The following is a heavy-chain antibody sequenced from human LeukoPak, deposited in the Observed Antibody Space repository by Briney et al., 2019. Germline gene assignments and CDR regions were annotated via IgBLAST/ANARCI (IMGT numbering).Heavy chain of an antibody. D-gene: IGHD6-19*01. CDR1: GGSFSGYY. CDR3: ARRGAVAGIFVY. V-gene: IGHV4-34*01. Sequence: PSETLSLTCAVYGGSFSGYYWSWIRQPPGKGLEWIGEINHSGSTNYNPSLKSRVIISVDTSKNQFSLKLSSVTAADTAVYYCARRGAVAGIFVYWGQGTLVTVSS. J-gene: IGHJ4*02. CDR2: INHSGST.